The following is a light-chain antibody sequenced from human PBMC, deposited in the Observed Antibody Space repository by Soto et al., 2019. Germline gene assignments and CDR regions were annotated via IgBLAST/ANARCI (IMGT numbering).Light chain of an antibody. CDR2: GAS. CDR1: QSVSSSY. Sequence: EVVLTQSPGTLSLSPGERATLSCRASQSVSSSYLAWYQQKPGQARRLLIYGASSRATGIPDRFSGSGSGTDFTLTISRLEPEDFAVYYCQLYGSSRTFGQGAKVDI. V-gene: IGKV3-20*01. J-gene: IGKJ1*01. CDR3: QLYGSSRT.